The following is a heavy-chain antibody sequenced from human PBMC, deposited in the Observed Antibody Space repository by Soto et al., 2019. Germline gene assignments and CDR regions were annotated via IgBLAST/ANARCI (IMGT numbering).Heavy chain of an antibody. J-gene: IGHJ1*01. CDR2: INWNSGSI. D-gene: IGHD6-13*01. Sequence: EVQLVESGGGLVQPGRSLRLSCAASGFTFDDYAMHWVRQVPVKGLEWVSGINWNSGSIGYADSVKGRFAISRDNAKNSLHLQMNGLRAEDTAFYYCVKDESINWYSGHFRHWGQGTLVTVSS. CDR1: GFTFDDYA. CDR3: VKDESINWYSGHFRH. V-gene: IGHV3-9*01.